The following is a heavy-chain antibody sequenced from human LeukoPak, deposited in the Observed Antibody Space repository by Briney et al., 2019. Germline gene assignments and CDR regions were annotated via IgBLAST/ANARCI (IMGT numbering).Heavy chain of an antibody. CDR3: ARDRITMIRGVTPSDY. CDR1: GFTFSSYG. D-gene: IGHD3-10*01. CDR2: IWYDGSNK. J-gene: IGHJ4*02. Sequence: GGSLRLSCAASGFTFSSYGMPWARQAPGKGLEWVAVIWYDGSNKYYADSVKGRFTISRDNSKNTLYLQMNSLRAEDTAVYYCARDRITMIRGVTPSDYWGQGTLVTVSS. V-gene: IGHV3-33*01.